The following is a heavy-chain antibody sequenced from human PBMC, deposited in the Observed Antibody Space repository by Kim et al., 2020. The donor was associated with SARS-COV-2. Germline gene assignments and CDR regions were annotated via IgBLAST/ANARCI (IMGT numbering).Heavy chain of an antibody. D-gene: IGHD5-18*01. V-gene: IGHV1-69*13. Sequence: SVKVSCKASGGTFSSYAISWVRQAPGQGLEWMGGIIPIFGTANYAQKFQGRVTITADESTSTAYMELSSLRSEDTAVYYCARGYLGFEAMGHPPPDYWGQGTLVTVSS. CDR2: IIPIFGTA. J-gene: IGHJ4*02. CDR1: GGTFSSYA. CDR3: ARGYLGFEAMGHPPPDY.